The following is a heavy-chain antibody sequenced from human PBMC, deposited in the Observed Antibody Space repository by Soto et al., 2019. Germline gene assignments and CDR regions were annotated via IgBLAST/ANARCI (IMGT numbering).Heavy chain of an antibody. CDR2: IYHSGST. V-gene: IGHV4-30-2*01. Sequence: QLQLQESGSGLVKPSQTLSLTCAASGGSISSGGSSWSWIRQPPGKGLEWIGYIYHSGSTYYNPSLKIQMTISVDRSKNQFSLKLSSVTAAGTAVYYCARAGDSSGPVALGYWGQGTLVTVSS. CDR1: GGSISSGGSS. CDR3: ARAGDSSGPVALGY. J-gene: IGHJ4*02. D-gene: IGHD6-19*01.